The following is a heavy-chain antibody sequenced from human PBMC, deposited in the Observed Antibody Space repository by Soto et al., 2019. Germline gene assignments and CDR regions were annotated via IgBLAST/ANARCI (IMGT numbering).Heavy chain of an antibody. V-gene: IGHV1-69*12. CDR1: GGTFSSYA. Sequence: QVQLVQSGAEVKKPGSSVKVSCKASGGTFSSYAITWVRQAPGQGLEWMGGIIPIFGTANYAQKFQGRVTITADETTGPAYMELGSLRSEDTAVQYCARDRGPSSGYYPYWFDPWGQGTLVTVSS. CDR3: ARDRGPSSGYYPYWFDP. J-gene: IGHJ5*02. CDR2: IIPIFGTA. D-gene: IGHD3-22*01.